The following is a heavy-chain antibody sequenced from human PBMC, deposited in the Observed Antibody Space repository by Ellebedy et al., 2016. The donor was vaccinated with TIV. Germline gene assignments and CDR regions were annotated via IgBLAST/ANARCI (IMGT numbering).Heavy chain of an antibody. CDR2: IYHSGST. V-gene: IGHV4-4*02. CDR3: ARDNMRYSSGWPSLDY. Sequence: SETLSLTXAVSGGSISSSNWWSWVRPPPGKGLEWIGEIYHSGSTNYNPSLKSRVTISVDKSKNQFSLKLSSVTAADTAVYYCARDNMRYSSGWPSLDYWGQGTLVTVSS. J-gene: IGHJ4*02. D-gene: IGHD6-19*01. CDR1: GGSISSSNW.